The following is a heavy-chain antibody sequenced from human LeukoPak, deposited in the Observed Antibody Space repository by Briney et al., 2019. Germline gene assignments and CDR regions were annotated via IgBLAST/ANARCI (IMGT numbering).Heavy chain of an antibody. V-gene: IGHV4-59*08. CDR1: GGSISSYY. D-gene: IGHD3-22*01. Sequence: SETLSLTCTVSGGSISSYYWSWIRQPPGKGLEWIGSMYYSGSTNYKPSLKSRVTISVDTSKNQFSLKLSSVTAADTAVYYCARHAYYYDRSGSYEAFDIWGQGTMVIVSS. J-gene: IGHJ3*02. CDR3: ARHAYYYDRSGSYEAFDI. CDR2: MYYSGST.